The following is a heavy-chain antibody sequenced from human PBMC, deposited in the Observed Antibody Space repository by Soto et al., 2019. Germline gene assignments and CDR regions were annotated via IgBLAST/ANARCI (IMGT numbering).Heavy chain of an antibody. J-gene: IGHJ6*02. CDR3: ARQKAWTGEWLSLYAPGMDV. D-gene: IGHD3-22*01. CDR2: ISSSGSTI. V-gene: IGHV3-11*01. CDR1: GFTFSDYY. Sequence: QVQLVESGGGLVKPGGSLRLSCAASGFTFSDYYMSWIRQAPGKGLEWVSYISSSGSTIYYADSVKGRFTISRDNAKNYLYLQMNSLRAEDTAVYYCARQKAWTGEWLSLYAPGMDVWGQGTTVTVSS.